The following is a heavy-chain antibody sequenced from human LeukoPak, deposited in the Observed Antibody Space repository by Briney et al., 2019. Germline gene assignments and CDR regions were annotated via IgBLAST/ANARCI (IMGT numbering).Heavy chain of an antibody. Sequence: PSETLSLTCTVSGGSISSGDYYWSWIRQPPGKGLEWIGYIYYSGSTYYNPSLKSRVTISVGTSKNQFSLKLSSVTAADTAVYYCAGTYSYGPFDYWGQGTLVTVSS. V-gene: IGHV4-30-4*01. CDR2: IYYSGST. D-gene: IGHD5-18*01. J-gene: IGHJ4*02. CDR3: AGTYSYGPFDY. CDR1: GGSISSGDYY.